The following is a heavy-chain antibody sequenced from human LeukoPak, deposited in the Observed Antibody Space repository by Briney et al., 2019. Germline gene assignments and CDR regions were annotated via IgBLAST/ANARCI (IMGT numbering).Heavy chain of an antibody. D-gene: IGHD3-22*01. CDR1: GFTFSSYS. CDR2: ISSSSSYI. V-gene: IGHV3-21*01. Sequence: GGSLRLPCAASGFTFSSYSMNWVRQAPGKGLEWVSSISSSSSYIYYADSVKGRFTISRDNAKNSLYLQMNSLRAEDTAVYYCARASIMYYDSSGYCSWGQGTLVTVSS. CDR3: ARASIMYYDSSGYCS. J-gene: IGHJ5*02.